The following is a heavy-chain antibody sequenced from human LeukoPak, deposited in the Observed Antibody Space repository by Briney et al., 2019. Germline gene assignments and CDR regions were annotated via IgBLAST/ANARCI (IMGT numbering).Heavy chain of an antibody. CDR1: GYTFTSYG. CDR3: ARGLDYYDSSGYPYFGY. V-gene: IGHV1-18*01. J-gene: IGHJ4*02. D-gene: IGHD3-22*01. Sequence: ASVKVSCKASGYTFTSYGISWVRQAPGQGLEWMGWISAYNGNTNYAQKLQGRVTMTTDTSTSTAYMELRSLRSDDTAVYYCARGLDYYDSSGYPYFGYWGQGTLVTVSS. CDR2: ISAYNGNT.